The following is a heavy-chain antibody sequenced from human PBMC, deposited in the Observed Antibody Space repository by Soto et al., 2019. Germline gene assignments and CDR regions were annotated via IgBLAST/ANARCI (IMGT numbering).Heavy chain of an antibody. Sequence: GGSLRLSCAASGFTFSSYAMSWVRQAPGKGLEWVSAISGSGGSTYYADSVKGRFTISRDNSKNTLYLQMNSLRAEDTAVYYCAKSAYCSGGSCLGFDYYYMDVWGKGTTVTVSS. CDR1: GFTFSSYA. CDR3: AKSAYCSGGSCLGFDYYYMDV. J-gene: IGHJ6*03. V-gene: IGHV3-23*01. CDR2: ISGSGGST. D-gene: IGHD2-15*01.